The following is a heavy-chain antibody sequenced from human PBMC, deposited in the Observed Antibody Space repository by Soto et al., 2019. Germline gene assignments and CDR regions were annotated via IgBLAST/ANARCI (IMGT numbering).Heavy chain of an antibody. CDR3: ARGYGSGSYYNLCYYYGMDV. Sequence: SETLSLTCTVSGGSISSGDYYWSWIRQPPGKGLEWIGYIYYSGSTYYNPSLKSRVTISVDTSKNQFSLKLSSVTAADTAVYYCARGYGSGSYYNLCYYYGMDVCGQGTTVTVSS. J-gene: IGHJ6*02. CDR2: IYYSGST. CDR1: GGSISSGDYY. V-gene: IGHV4-30-4*01. D-gene: IGHD3-10*01.